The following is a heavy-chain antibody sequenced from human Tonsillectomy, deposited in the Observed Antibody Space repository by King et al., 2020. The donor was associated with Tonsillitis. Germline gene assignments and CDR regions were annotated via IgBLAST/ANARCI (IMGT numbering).Heavy chain of an antibody. CDR3: AKGPREREGDLAAFDI. CDR1: GFTFDDYA. D-gene: IGHD2-21*02. Sequence: VQLVESGGGLVQPGRSLRLSCAASGFTFDDYAMHWVRQVPGKGLEWVSGISWNSGIIGYADSVKGRFTISRDNAKNSLYLQMNSLRTEDTALYYCAKGPREREGDLAAFDIWCQGTMVSVSS. V-gene: IGHV3-9*01. J-gene: IGHJ3*02. CDR2: ISWNSGII.